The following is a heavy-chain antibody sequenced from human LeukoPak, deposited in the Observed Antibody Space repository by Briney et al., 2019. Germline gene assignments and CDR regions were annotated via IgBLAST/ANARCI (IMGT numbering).Heavy chain of an antibody. CDR3: ARSGYSSGWYVDY. D-gene: IGHD6-19*01. CDR1: GGTFSSYA. J-gene: IGHJ4*02. Sequence: GASVKVSCKASGGTFSSYAISWVRQAPGQGLEWMGRIIPIFGTANYAQKFQGRVTITTDESTSTAYMELSSLRSDDTAVYYCARSGYSSGWYVDYWGQGTLVTVSS. CDR2: IIPIFGTA. V-gene: IGHV1-69*05.